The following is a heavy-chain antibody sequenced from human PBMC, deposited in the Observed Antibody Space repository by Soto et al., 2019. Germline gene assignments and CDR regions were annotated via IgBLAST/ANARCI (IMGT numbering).Heavy chain of an antibody. CDR3: AKDAYYYDSSGYFFDS. V-gene: IGHV3-30*18. CDR1: GFTFSSYG. J-gene: IGHJ4*02. D-gene: IGHD3-22*01. Sequence: GGSLRLSCAASGFTFSSYGMHWVRQAPGKGLEWVAVISYDGSNKYYADSVKGRFTISRDNSKNTLYLQMNSLRAEDTAVYYCAKDAYYYDSSGYFFDSWGQGTLVTVSS. CDR2: ISYDGSNK.